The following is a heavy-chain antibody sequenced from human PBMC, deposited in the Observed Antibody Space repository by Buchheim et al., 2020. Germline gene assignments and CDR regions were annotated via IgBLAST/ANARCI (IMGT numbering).Heavy chain of an antibody. CDR1: GGSFSGYY. CDR3: ARGLVYCGGDCYPYGMDV. V-gene: IGHV4-34*01. J-gene: IGHJ6*02. D-gene: IGHD2-21*01. CDR2: INHSGST. Sequence: QVQLQQWGAGLLKPSETLSLTCAVYGGSFSGYYWSWIRQPPGKGLEWIGEINHSGSTNYNPSLKSRVTISVDTSKNQFFLKLSSVTAADTAVYYCARGLVYCGGDCYPYGMDVWGQGTT.